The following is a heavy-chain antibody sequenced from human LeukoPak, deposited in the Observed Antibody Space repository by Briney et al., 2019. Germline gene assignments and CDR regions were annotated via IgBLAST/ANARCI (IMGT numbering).Heavy chain of an antibody. J-gene: IGHJ4*02. V-gene: IGHV4-39*01. D-gene: IGHD1-26*01. CDR1: GGSISSNAYY. CDR2: IYSSVST. Sequence: SETLSLTCTVSGGSISSNAYYWAWIRQPPGKGLEWIGIIYSSVSTYYNPSLKSRVTISVDTSKNQFSLRLSSVTAADTALYYCAYSGSYGHLGYWGQGIPVTVSS. CDR3: AYSGSYGHLGY.